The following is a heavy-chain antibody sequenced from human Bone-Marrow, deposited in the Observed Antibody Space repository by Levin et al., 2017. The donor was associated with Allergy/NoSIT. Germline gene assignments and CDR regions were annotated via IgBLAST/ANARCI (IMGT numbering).Heavy chain of an antibody. D-gene: IGHD4/OR15-4a*01. CDR2: ISRSGSTI. J-gene: IGHJ5*02. V-gene: IGHV3-11*01. CDR1: GFMFRDYW. Sequence: GGSLRLSCAASGFMFRDYWMTWIRQAPGKGLEWIAYISRSGSTIYYAESVQGRFTISRDNARKSLYLQMHSLRVEDTALYYCARDLGATNWFDPWGQGTLVTVSS. CDR3: ARDLGATNWFDP.